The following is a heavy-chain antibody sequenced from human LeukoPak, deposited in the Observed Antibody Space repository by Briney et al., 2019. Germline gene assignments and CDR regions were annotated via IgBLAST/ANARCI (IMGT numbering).Heavy chain of an antibody. J-gene: IGHJ4*02. CDR3: ARHRYSDYVHPFDF. CDR1: GDSIATTTYY. Sequence: SETLSLTCTVSGDSIATTTYYWGWVRQTPGEGLEFIGTIYYSGRTYYNPSLKSRVTISIDTSNNQFSLRLSAVTAADTAVYYCARHRYSDYVHPFDFWGQGMLVTVSS. V-gene: IGHV4-39*01. CDR2: IYYSGRT. D-gene: IGHD3-16*01.